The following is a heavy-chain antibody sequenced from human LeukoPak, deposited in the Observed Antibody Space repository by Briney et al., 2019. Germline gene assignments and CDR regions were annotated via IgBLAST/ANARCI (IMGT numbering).Heavy chain of an antibody. CDR2: ISGSGGST. Sequence: PGGSLRLSCAASGFTFSSYAMSWVRQAPGKGLEWVSAISGSGGSTYYADSVKGRFTISRDNSKNTLYLQMNSLRAEDAAVYYCAKDRDYVNYFDYWGQGTLVTVSS. CDR3: AKDRDYVNYFDY. J-gene: IGHJ4*02. CDR1: GFTFSSYA. D-gene: IGHD4-17*01. V-gene: IGHV3-23*01.